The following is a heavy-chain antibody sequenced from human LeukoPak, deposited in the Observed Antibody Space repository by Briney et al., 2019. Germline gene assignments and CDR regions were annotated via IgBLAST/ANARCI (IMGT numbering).Heavy chain of an antibody. CDR2: IYPGDSDT. D-gene: IGHD6-19*01. CDR1: GYSFTSYW. V-gene: IGHV5-51*01. J-gene: IGHJ4*02. Sequence: GESLKISCKGSGYSFTSYWIGWVRQMPGKGLEWMGIIYPGDSDTRYSPSFQGQVTISADKSISTAYLQWGSLKASDTVMYYCARISQWLVPSYFDYWGQGTLVTVSS. CDR3: ARISQWLVPSYFDY.